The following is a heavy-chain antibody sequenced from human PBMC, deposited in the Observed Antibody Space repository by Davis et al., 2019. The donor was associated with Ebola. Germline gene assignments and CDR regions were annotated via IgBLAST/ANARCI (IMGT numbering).Heavy chain of an antibody. CDR3: ARGQVVVISRHGMDV. Sequence: MPGGSLRLSCAVSGDSISSSNWWSWVRQPPGKGLEWIGEISQSGSTNYNPSLKSRVTISVDTSKNQFSLKLSSVTAADTAVYYCARGQVVVISRHGMDVWGQGTTVTVSS. D-gene: IGHD3-22*01. CDR1: GDSISSSNW. J-gene: IGHJ6*02. V-gene: IGHV4-4*02. CDR2: ISQSGST.